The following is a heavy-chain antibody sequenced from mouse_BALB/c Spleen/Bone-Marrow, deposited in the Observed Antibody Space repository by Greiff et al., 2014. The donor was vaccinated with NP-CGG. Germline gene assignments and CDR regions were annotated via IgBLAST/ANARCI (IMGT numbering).Heavy chain of an antibody. CDR2: ISSGSSTL. V-gene: IGHV5-17*02. Sequence: DVKLVESGGGLVQPGGSRKLSCAASGFTFSSFGMHWVRQAPEKGLEWVAYISSGSSTLYYADTVKGRFTISRDNPKNTLFLQMTSLRSEDTAMYYCARSGYYGSSPYYAMDYWGQGTSATVSS. CDR3: ARSGYYGSSPYYAMDY. D-gene: IGHD1-1*01. J-gene: IGHJ4*01. CDR1: GFTFSSFG.